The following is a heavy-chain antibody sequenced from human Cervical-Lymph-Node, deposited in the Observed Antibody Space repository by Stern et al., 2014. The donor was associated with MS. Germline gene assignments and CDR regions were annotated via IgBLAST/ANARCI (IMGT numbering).Heavy chain of an antibody. Sequence: VQLVQSGPEVKKPGASVKVSCKASHYTFTSYGISWVRQAPGQGLEWMGWISGYNGKTKDAQKFQDRVTMTTDTSTNTAYMEMRSLRSDDTAVYYCARGIGIGVGAMDVLGQGTTVTVS. D-gene: IGHD3-22*01. CDR3: ARGIGIGVGAMDV. V-gene: IGHV1-18*01. CDR2: ISGYNGKT. J-gene: IGHJ6*02. CDR1: HYTFTSYG.